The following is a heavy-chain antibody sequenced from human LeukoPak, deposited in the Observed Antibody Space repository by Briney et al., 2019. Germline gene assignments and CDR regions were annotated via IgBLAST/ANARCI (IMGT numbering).Heavy chain of an antibody. CDR3: ARDTDPYGSGSYRSKNWFDP. D-gene: IGHD3-10*01. J-gene: IGHJ5*02. CDR1: GGSISSGSYY. CDR2: IYTSGST. V-gene: IGHV4-61*02. Sequence: SQTLSLTCTVSGGSISSGSYYWSWIRQPAGKGLEWIGRIYTSGSTNYNPSLKSLVTISVDTSKNQFSLKLSSVTAADTAVYYCARDTDPYGSGSYRSKNWFDPWGQGTLVTVSS.